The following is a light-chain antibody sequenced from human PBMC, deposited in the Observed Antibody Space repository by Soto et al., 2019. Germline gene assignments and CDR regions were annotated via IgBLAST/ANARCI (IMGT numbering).Light chain of an antibody. CDR3: QQYESFPRT. J-gene: IGKJ1*01. CDR1: QSIDNY. V-gene: IGKV1-5*03. CDR2: KAS. Sequence: DIQMTQSPSTLSASVGDRVTITCRASQSIDNYLAWYQQKPGKAPKLLIYKASSLESGVPSRFSGSGSGTEFTLCISSLQPDDFATYYCQQYESFPRTFGQGTKVEIK.